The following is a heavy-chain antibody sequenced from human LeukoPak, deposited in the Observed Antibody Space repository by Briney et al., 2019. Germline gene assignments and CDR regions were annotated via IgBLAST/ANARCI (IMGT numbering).Heavy chain of an antibody. CDR1: GGSISSYY. Sequence: SETLSLTCTVSGGSISSYYWSWIRQPPGKGLEWIGYIYYSGSTNYNPSLKSRVTISVDTSKNQFSLKLSSVTAADTAVYYCARMRGLRWLWERGGTRRGAFDPWGQGTLVTVSS. D-gene: IGHD4-23*01. J-gene: IGHJ5*02. CDR3: ARMRGLRWLWERGGTRRGAFDP. V-gene: IGHV4-59*01. CDR2: IYYSGST.